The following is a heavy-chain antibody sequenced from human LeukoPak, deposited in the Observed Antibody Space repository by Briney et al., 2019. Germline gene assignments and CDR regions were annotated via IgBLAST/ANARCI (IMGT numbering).Heavy chain of an antibody. CDR3: ARIDVRGSYPDY. CDR1: GFTFSAYW. J-gene: IGHJ4*02. V-gene: IGHV3-74*01. D-gene: IGHD1-26*01. Sequence: GGSLRLSCAASGFTFSAYWMHWVRQAPGKGLVWVSRINSDGFSIAYADSVKGRFTISRDNAKNTLYLQMNSLRAEDTAVYYCARIDVRGSYPDYWGQGTLVTVSS. CDR2: INSDGFSI.